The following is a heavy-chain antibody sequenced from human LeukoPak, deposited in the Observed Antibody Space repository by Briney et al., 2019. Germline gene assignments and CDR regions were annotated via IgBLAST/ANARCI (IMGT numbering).Heavy chain of an antibody. J-gene: IGHJ6*03. V-gene: IGHV1-18*01. Sequence: ASVKVSCKASGYTFTSYGISWVRQAPGQGLEWMGWISAYNGNTNYAQKLQGRVTMTTDTSTSTAYMELRSLRSDDTAVYYCARDYPGYYDFWSGYSYYYMDVWGKGTTVTVSS. CDR2: ISAYNGNT. CDR3: ARDYPGYYDFWSGYSYYYMDV. CDR1: GYTFTSYG. D-gene: IGHD3-3*01.